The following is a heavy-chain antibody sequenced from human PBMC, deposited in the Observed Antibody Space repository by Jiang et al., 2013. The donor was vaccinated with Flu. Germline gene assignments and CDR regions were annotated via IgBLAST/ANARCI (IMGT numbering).Heavy chain of an antibody. V-gene: IGHV4-39*07. J-gene: IGHJ4*02. CDR2: LYYGGST. CDR3: ARTTTLTTWIDY. Sequence: VLLKPSETLSLTCTVSGASISSSSCFWGWIRQPPGKGPEWIGSLYYGGSTYYNPSLKSRVTISVDTSKNQFSLKLNSVTAADTAVYYCARTTTLTTWIDYWGQGTLVTVSS. CDR1: GASISSSSCF. D-gene: IGHD4-11*01.